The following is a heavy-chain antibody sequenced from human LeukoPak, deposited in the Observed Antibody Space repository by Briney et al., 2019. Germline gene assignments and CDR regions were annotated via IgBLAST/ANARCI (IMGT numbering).Heavy chain of an antibody. D-gene: IGHD1-26*01. J-gene: IGHJ1*01. Sequence: PGGSLRLSCAASGFTFDDYAMHWVRQAPGKGLEWVSGISWNSGSIGYADSVKGRFTISRDNSKNTLYLQMNSLRAEDTAVYYCAKESRGELVPSATWGQGTLVTVSS. CDR1: GFTFDDYA. CDR3: AKESRGELVPSAT. V-gene: IGHV3-9*01. CDR2: ISWNSGSI.